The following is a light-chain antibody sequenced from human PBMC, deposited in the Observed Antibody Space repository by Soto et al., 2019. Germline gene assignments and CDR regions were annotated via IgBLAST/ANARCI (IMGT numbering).Light chain of an antibody. CDR1: QSVSSSY. V-gene: IGKV3-20*01. Sequence: EIVLTQSPGTLSLSPGERATLSCRASQSVSSSYLAWYQQKPGQATRLLIYGASRRATGIPDRLSGSGSGTDFTLTISRLEPEDIAVYYCQQYGSSPQTFGQGTRLEIK. CDR3: QQYGSSPQT. J-gene: IGKJ5*01. CDR2: GAS.